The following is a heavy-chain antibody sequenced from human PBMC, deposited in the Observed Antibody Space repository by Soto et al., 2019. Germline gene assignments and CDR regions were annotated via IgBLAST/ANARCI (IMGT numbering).Heavy chain of an antibody. Sequence: EAQLAESGGGLVQPGGSLRLSCAASGLTLSSYSMNWVRQAPGKGLEWVSYISSSSSTIYYADSVKGRFTISRDNAKNSLYLQMNSLRDEDTAVYYCARGYYYDSSGYYPHPYFDYWGQGTLVTVSS. CDR3: ARGYYYDSSGYYPHPYFDY. J-gene: IGHJ4*02. CDR1: GLTLSSYS. D-gene: IGHD3-22*01. V-gene: IGHV3-48*02. CDR2: ISSSSSTI.